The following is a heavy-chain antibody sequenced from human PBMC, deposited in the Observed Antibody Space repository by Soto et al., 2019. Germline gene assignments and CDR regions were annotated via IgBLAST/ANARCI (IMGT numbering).Heavy chain of an antibody. Sequence: EAHLVGSGGGLVQPGGSLRLSCAASGFAVSANYLSWVRQAPGKGMEWVSLIYSGGDTDYADSVRGRFTTSRDNPKNTPHLQMNSLKAEDTAVYYCAPRITTAPYWGQGALVNVSS. CDR1: GFAVSANY. D-gene: IGHD4-17*01. CDR2: IYSGGDT. CDR3: APRITTAPY. V-gene: IGHV3-66*01. J-gene: IGHJ4*02.